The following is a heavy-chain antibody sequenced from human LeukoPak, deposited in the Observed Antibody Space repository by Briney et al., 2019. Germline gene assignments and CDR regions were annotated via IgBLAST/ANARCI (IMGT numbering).Heavy chain of an antibody. CDR2: IYYSGST. CDR1: GGSISSYY. CDR3: TSNRKTTLIYYYYYMDV. J-gene: IGHJ6*03. Sequence: PSETLSLTCTVSGGSISSYYWSWIRQPPGKGLEWIGYIYYSGSTNYNPSLKSRVTISVDTSKNQFSLKLSSVTAADTAVYYCTSNRKTTLIYYYYYMDVWGKGTTVTVSS. D-gene: IGHD1-1*01. V-gene: IGHV4-59*01.